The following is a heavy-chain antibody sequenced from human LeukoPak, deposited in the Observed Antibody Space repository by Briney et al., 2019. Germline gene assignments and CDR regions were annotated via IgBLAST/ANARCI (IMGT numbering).Heavy chain of an antibody. Sequence: GGSLRLSCAASGFTFSSYAMSWVRQAPGKGLEWVSAISGSGGSTYYADSVKGRFTISRDNSKNTLYLQMNSLRAEDTAVYYCARDVGLGFDILTGSYFDYWGQGTLVTVSS. V-gene: IGHV3-23*01. J-gene: IGHJ4*02. CDR1: GFTFSSYA. CDR2: ISGSGGST. CDR3: ARDVGLGFDILTGSYFDY. D-gene: IGHD3-9*01.